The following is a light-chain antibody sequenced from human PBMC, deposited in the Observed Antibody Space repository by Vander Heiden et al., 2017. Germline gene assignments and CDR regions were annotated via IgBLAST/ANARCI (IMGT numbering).Light chain of an antibody. Sequence: DIVMTQSPDSLAVSLGERATINCKSSQSVLYSSNNKNYLAWYQQKPGQPPKLLIYWASTRESGVPDRFSGSGSGTEFTLTISSLQAEDVAVYYCQQYYRTPQLTFGGGTKVEIK. CDR2: WAS. CDR3: QQYYRTPQLT. V-gene: IGKV4-1*01. CDR1: QSVLYSSNNKNY. J-gene: IGKJ4*01.